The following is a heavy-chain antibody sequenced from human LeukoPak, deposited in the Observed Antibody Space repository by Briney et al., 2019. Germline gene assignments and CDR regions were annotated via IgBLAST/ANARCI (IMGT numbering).Heavy chain of an antibody. V-gene: IGHV3-30*02. CDR1: GFTFSSYG. Sequence: GGSLRLSCAASGFTFSSYGMHWVRQAPGKGLEWVAFIRYDGSNKYYADSVKGRFTISRDNSKSTLYLQMNSLRAEDTAVYYCAKDSHVVVPAAMDYWGQGTLVTVSS. CDR2: IRYDGSNK. J-gene: IGHJ4*02. D-gene: IGHD2-2*01. CDR3: AKDSHVVVPAAMDY.